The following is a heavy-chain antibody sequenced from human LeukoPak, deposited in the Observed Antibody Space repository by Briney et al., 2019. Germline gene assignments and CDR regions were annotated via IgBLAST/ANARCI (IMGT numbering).Heavy chain of an antibody. V-gene: IGHV4-34*01. CDR1: GGSFSGNY. Sequence: SETLSLTCAVYGGSFSGNYWSWIRQPPGKGLEWIGEINHSGSTNYNPSLKSRVSISLDTSKSQFSLKLSSVTAADTAIYYCARGAIKKYGSGSQRHYFGYWGQGTLVTVSS. D-gene: IGHD3-10*01. J-gene: IGHJ4*02. CDR3: ARGAIKKYGSGSQRHYFGY. CDR2: INHSGST.